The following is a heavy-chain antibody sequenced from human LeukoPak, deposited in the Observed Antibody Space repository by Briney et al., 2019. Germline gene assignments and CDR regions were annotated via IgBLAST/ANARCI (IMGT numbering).Heavy chain of an antibody. CDR2: ISGSGGST. V-gene: IGHV3-23*01. D-gene: IGHD3-3*01. CDR3: AKDRVDFWSGYFFDY. CDR1: GFXXXSYA. J-gene: IGHJ4*02. Sequence: SGFXXXSYAMSWVRQAPGKGLEWVSAISGSGGSTYYADSVKGRFTISRDNSKNTLYLQMNSLRAEDTAVYYCAKDRVDFWSGYFFDYWGQGTLVTVSS.